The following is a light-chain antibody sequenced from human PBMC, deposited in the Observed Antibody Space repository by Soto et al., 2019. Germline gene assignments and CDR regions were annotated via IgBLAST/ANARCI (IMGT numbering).Light chain of an antibody. J-gene: IGKJ2*01. CDR1: QSISSY. Sequence: DIQMTQSPSSLSASVGDRVTIACRASQSISSYLNWYQQKPGRAPNLLIYAASSLQGGVPSRFSGSGSGTDFTLTISSLQPEDFATYYCQQGYSTPSTFGQGTKLEIK. CDR3: QQGYSTPST. CDR2: AAS. V-gene: IGKV1-39*01.